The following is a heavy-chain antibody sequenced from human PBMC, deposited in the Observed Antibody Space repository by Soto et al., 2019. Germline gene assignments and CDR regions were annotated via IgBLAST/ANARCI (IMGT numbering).Heavy chain of an antibody. D-gene: IGHD2-15*01. J-gene: IGHJ6*02. V-gene: IGHV3-23*01. CDR2: ISANGGSP. Sequence: PGGSLRLSCAASGFKFSNFVMSWVRRCPGKGLEWVSVISANGGSPYYSGSVQGRFTISRDNSDDTVFLQMDSLRADDTAIYYCAKGPSSYFNYYHALDVWGQGTAVTVSS. CDR1: GFKFSNFV. CDR3: AKGPSSYFNYYHALDV.